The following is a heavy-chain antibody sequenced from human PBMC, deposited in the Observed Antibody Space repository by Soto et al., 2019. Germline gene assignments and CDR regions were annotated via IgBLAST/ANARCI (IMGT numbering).Heavy chain of an antibody. CDR3: ARGYGSNFAY. V-gene: IGHV4-34*01. CDR1: GGSFSGYY. J-gene: IGHJ4*02. CDR2: INHSGST. D-gene: IGHD6-19*01. Sequence: QVQLQQWGAGLLKPSETLSLTCAVYGGSFSGYYWSWIRQPPGKGLEWIGEINHSGSTNYNPSLKSRVTISVDTSKNQFSLKLSSVTAADTAIYYCARGYGSNFAYWGQGTLVTFSS.